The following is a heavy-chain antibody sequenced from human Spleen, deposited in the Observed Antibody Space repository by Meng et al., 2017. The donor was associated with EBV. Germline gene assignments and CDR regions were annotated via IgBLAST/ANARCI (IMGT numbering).Heavy chain of an antibody. Sequence: QGHLPQWGEGLLKPAETLSLTCAVYGGSFSGYYWSWIRQPPGKGLEWIGEINHSGSTHYNPSLKSRVTISVDTSKNQFSLKLSSVTAADTAVHYCAGEMVTEYYFDYWGQGTLVTVSS. CDR1: GGSFSGYY. D-gene: IGHD5-24*01. V-gene: IGHV4-34*01. CDR2: INHSGST. CDR3: AGEMVTEYYFDY. J-gene: IGHJ4*02.